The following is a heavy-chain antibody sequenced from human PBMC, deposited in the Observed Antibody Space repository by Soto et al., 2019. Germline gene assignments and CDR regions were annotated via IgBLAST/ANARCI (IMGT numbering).Heavy chain of an antibody. CDR3: AKASYSSSWGMDV. J-gene: IGHJ6*02. Sequence: GGSLRLSCAASGFTFSSYGMHWVRQAPGKGLEWVAVISYDGSNKYYADSVKGRFTISRDNSKNTLYLQMNSLRAEDTAVYYCAKASYSSSWGMDVWGQGTTVTVSS. CDR1: GFTFSSYG. CDR2: ISYDGSNK. D-gene: IGHD6-13*01. V-gene: IGHV3-30*18.